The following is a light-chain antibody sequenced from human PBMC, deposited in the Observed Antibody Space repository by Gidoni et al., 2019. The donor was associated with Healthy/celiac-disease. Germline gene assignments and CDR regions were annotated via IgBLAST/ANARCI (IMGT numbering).Light chain of an antibody. CDR3: QQYNSYPYT. CDR1: QSISSW. J-gene: IGKJ2*01. Sequence: DIQMHQSPSTLSASVGDRVTITCRASQSISSWLAWYQQKPGKAPKLLIYKASSLESGVPSRFSGSGSGTEFTLTISSLQPDDCATYYCQQYNSYPYTFXQXTKLEIK. CDR2: KAS. V-gene: IGKV1-5*03.